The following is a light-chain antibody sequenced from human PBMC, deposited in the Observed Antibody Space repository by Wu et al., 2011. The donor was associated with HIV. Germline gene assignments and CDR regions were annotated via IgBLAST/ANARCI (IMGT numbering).Light chain of an antibody. CDR3: QHRSSWPYT. Sequence: EVVMTQSPATLSVSPGERATLSCRASQSISSDLVWYQQKPGQAPRLLIYGASTRATGIPARFSGSGSGTDFTLTISSLQSEDVAVYYCQHRSSWPYTFGQGTKVEIK. V-gene: IGKV3-15*01. J-gene: IGKJ2*01. CDR2: GAS. CDR1: QSISSD.